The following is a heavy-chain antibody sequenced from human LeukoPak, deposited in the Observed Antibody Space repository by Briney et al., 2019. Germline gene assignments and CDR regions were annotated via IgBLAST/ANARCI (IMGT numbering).Heavy chain of an antibody. CDR3: ARGPIYYSTGIYYFDY. J-gene: IGHJ4*02. CDR2: MNPNSGNT. CDR1: GYTFTSYD. Sequence: GASVTVSCKASGYTFTSYDMNWVRQASGQGLEWMGWMNPNSGNTGSALNFQGRVTMTRDTSISTAYMELSSLRSEDTAVYYCARGPIYYSTGIYYFDYWGQGTLVTVSS. V-gene: IGHV1-8*01. D-gene: IGHD3-10*01.